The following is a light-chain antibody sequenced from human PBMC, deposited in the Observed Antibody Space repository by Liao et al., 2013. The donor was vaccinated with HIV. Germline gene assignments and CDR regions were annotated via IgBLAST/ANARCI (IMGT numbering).Light chain of an antibody. J-gene: IGLJ1*01. CDR1: RLGDKF. CDR3: QVWDSSSDHYV. CDR2: QDT. V-gene: IGLV3-1*01. Sequence: SYDLTQPPSVSVSPGQTASITCSGDRLGDKFVSWYQQKPGQSPVVVIYQDTKRPSGIPERFSGSNSGNTATLTISRVEAGDEADYYCQVWDSSSDHYVFGTGTKVTVL.